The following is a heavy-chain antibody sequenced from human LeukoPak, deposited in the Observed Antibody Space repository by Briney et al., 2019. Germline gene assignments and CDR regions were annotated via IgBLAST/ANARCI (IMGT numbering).Heavy chain of an antibody. V-gene: IGHV4-34*01. J-gene: IGHJ1*01. CDR3: ARSSPYYYDSSRPRYFQH. CDR1: GGSISSYY. D-gene: IGHD3-22*01. Sequence: PSETLSLTCTVSGGSISSYYWSWIRQPPGKGLEWIREINHSGSTNYNPSLKSRVTISVDTSKNQFSLKLSSVTAADTAVYYCARSSPYYYDSSRPRYFQHWGQGTLVTVSS. CDR2: INHSGST.